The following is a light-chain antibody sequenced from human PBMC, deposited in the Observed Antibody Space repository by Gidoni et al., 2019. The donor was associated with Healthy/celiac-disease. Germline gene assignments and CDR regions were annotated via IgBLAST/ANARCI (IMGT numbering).Light chain of an antibody. CDR1: QSVSSSY. V-gene: IGKV3-20*01. J-gene: IGKJ2*01. Sequence: TVLTQSPGTLSLSPGERATLSCRASQSVSSSYLAWYQQKPGQAPRLLIYGASSRATGIPDRFSGSGSGTDFTLTISRLEPEDFAVYYCQQYSSPVTFGQGTKLEIK. CDR2: GAS. CDR3: QQYSSPVT.